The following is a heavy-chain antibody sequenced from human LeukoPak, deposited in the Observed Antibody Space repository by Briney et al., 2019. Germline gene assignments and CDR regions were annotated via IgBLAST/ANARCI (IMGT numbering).Heavy chain of an antibody. D-gene: IGHD6-13*01. J-gene: IGHJ4*02. Sequence: PSETLSLTCSVSSDSITSSRYLWVWVRQPPGKGLEWIGYIYHSGSTYYNPSLKSRVTISVDRSKNQFSLKLSSVTAADTAVYYCARGSSSWYRGYFDYWGQGTLVTVSS. CDR1: SDSITSSRYL. CDR2: IYHSGST. V-gene: IGHV4-30-2*01. CDR3: ARGSSSWYRGYFDY.